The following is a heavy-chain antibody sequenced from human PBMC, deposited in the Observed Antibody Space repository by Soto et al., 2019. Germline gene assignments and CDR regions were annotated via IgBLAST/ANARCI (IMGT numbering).Heavy chain of an antibody. Sequence: SETLSLTCTVSGGSINSDYYHWTWIRQSPGKGLEWIGYIHHSGAILYNPSFKSRLAISVDTSKNQFSLHLSSVTDTDTAVSFCAREDDGGDSLDVWGQGTTVTVSS. D-gene: IGHD2-21*02. CDR3: AREDDGGDSLDV. CDR1: GGSINSDYYH. CDR2: IHHSGAI. J-gene: IGHJ6*02. V-gene: IGHV4-30-4*08.